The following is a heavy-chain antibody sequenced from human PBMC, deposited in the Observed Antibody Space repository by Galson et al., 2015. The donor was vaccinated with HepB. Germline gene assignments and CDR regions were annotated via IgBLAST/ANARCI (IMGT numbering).Heavy chain of an antibody. Sequence: SLRLSCAASGFTFGGSAIHWVRQASGKGLEWLGRITSRANSYATAYAASLKGRFTISKDDSKNTAYLHMTSLKTEDSAVYYCLRLGDLSGYSSSWGQGTLVTVSS. CDR1: GFTFGGSA. V-gene: IGHV3-73*01. J-gene: IGHJ4*02. CDR3: LRLGDLSGYSSS. CDR2: ITSRANSYAT. D-gene: IGHD6-13*01.